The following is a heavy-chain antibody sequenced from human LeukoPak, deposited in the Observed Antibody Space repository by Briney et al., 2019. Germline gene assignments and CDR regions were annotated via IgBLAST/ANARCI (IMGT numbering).Heavy chain of an antibody. V-gene: IGHV1-8*01. D-gene: IGHD3-10*01. CDR3: ARGVKDGSGSYYHDY. CDR2: MNPNSGNT. CDR1: GYTFTSYD. Sequence: ASGKVSCKASGYTFTSYDITWVRQATGQGLKWMGWMNPNSGNTGYAQKFQGRVTMTRNTSISTAYMELSSLRSEDTAVYYCARGVKDGSGSYYHDYWGQGTLVTVSS. J-gene: IGHJ4*02.